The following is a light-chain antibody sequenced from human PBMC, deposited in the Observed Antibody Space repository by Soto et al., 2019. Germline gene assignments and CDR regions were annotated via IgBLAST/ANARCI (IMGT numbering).Light chain of an antibody. V-gene: IGKV3-20*01. CDR3: QHYSGSPPAYT. J-gene: IGKJ2*01. CDR1: QSVGSSY. CDR2: GAS. Sequence: EIVLTQSPDTLSLSPGERATLSCRASQSVGSSYLAWYQQKPGQAPGLRIYGASSRATGIPDRFSGSGSGTDFTLNISRLEPEDFAVYYCQHYSGSPPAYTFGQVTKLEIK.